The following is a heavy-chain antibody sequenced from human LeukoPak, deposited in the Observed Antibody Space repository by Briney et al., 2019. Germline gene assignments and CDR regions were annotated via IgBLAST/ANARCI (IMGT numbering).Heavy chain of an antibody. CDR1: GGSISSYY. V-gene: IGHV4-59*08. J-gene: IGHJ6*02. CDR2: IYYSGST. CDR3: ARYSGSRASCYYYGMDV. D-gene: IGHD1-26*01. Sequence: SETLSLTCTVSGGSISSYYWSWIRQPPGKGLEWIGYIYYSGSTNYNPSLKSRVTISVDTSKNQFSLKLSSVTAADTAVYYCARYSGSRASCYYYGMDVWGQGTTVTVSS.